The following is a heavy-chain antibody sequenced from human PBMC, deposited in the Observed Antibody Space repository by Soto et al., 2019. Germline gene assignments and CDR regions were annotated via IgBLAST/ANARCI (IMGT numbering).Heavy chain of an antibody. J-gene: IGHJ4*02. Sequence: LSLTCTVSGGSISSSSYYWGWIRQPPGKGLEWIGSIYYSGSTYYNPSLKSRVTISVDTSKNQFSLKLSSVTAADTAVYYCARHSYRGYDSSGYYYYFDYWGQGTLVTVSS. CDR2: IYYSGST. V-gene: IGHV4-39*01. CDR1: GGSISSSSYY. D-gene: IGHD3-22*01. CDR3: ARHSYRGYDSSGYYYYFDY.